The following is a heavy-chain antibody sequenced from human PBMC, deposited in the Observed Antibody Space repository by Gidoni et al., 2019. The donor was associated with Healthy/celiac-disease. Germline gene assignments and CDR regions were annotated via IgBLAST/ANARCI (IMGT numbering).Heavy chain of an antibody. D-gene: IGHD5-18*01. CDR1: GVTFKSYA. CDR3: ATGGGYSYGPEPNDY. CDR2: ISGSGGST. V-gene: IGHV3-23*01. J-gene: IGHJ4*02. Sequence: EVQLLESGGGLVQHGGSLRLSCGASGVTFKSYAMSWVRQAPGRGLEWVSAISGSGGSTYYADSVKGRFTIARVNSKNTLYLQMNSLRAEDTAVYYCATGGGYSYGPEPNDYWGQGTLVTVSS.